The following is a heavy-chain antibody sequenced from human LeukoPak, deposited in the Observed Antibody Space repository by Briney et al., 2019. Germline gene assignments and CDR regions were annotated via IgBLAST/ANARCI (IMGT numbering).Heavy chain of an antibody. D-gene: IGHD2-2*01. CDR2: INHSGST. Sequence: PSETLSLTCAVYGGSFSGYYWSWIRQPPGKGLEWIGEINHSGSTNYNPSLKSRVTISVDTSKNQFSLKLSSVTAADTAVYYCARRPRYAPFDYWGQGTLVTVSS. V-gene: IGHV4-34*01. J-gene: IGHJ4*02. CDR1: GGSFSGYY. CDR3: ARRPRYAPFDY.